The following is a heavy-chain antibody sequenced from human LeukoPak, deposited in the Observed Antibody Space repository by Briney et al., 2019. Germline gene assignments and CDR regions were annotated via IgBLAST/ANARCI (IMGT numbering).Heavy chain of an antibody. CDR3: ARGRITYYDFWRRNWFDP. CDR1: GGSISSNSW. V-gene: IGHV4-4*02. CDR2: IYHSGST. D-gene: IGHD3-3*01. Sequence: PSETLSLTCAVSGGSISSNSWWGWVRQPPGKGLEWIGEIYHSGSTNYNPSLKSRVTISVDTSKNQFSLKLSSVTAADTAVYYCARGRITYYDFWRRNWFDPWGQGTLVTVSS. J-gene: IGHJ5*02.